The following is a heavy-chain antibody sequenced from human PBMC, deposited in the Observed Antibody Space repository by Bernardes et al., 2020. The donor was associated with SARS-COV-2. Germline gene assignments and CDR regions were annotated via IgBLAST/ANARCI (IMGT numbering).Heavy chain of an antibody. CDR2: ITPDQMKV. V-gene: IGHV3-7*01. J-gene: IGHJ4*02. CDR1: GFPFPLYC. Sequence: GPSLRLSRAASGFPFPLYCMSWVRHAPRKRLESVATITPDQMKVPYVDSVRGRFTISRDNAKNLLYLQMNSLRVDDAGIYYCARLSNDANYHFDHWGQGTLVTVSS. CDR3: ARLSNDANYHFDH. D-gene: IGHD4-4*01.